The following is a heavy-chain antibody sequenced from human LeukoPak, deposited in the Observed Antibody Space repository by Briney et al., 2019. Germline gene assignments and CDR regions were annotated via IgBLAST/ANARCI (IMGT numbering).Heavy chain of an antibody. V-gene: IGHV3-30-3*01. CDR2: ISYDGSNK. D-gene: IGHD6-19*01. CDR1: GFTFSSYA. CDR3: VPSIAVAGPYFDY. Sequence: GRSLRLSCAASGFTFSSYAMHWVRQAPGKGLEWVAVISYDGSNKYYADSVKGRFTISRDNSKNTLYLQMNSLRAEDTAVYYCVPSIAVAGPYFDYWGQGTLVTVSS. J-gene: IGHJ4*02.